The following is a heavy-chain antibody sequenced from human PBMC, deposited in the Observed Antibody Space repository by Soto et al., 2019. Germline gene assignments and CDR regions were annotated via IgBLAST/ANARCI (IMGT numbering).Heavy chain of an antibody. D-gene: IGHD4-17*01. V-gene: IGHV4-34*01. CDR3: ARGNYGDYTPQYYYGMDV. CDR1: GGSFSGYY. CDR2: INHSGST. J-gene: IGHJ6*02. Sequence: SETLSLTCAVYGGSFSGYYWSWIRQPPGKGLEWIGEINHSGSTNYNPSLKSRVTISVDTSKNPFSLKLSSVTAADTAVYYCARGNYGDYTPQYYYGMDVWGQGTTVTVSS.